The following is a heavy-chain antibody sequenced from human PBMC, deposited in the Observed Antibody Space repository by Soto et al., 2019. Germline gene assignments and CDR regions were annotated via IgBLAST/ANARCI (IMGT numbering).Heavy chain of an antibody. D-gene: IGHD3-10*01. CDR3: AHKAVTMVRGASYYYYMDV. CDR1: GFSLSTSGVG. Sequence: QITLKESGPTLVKPTQTLTLTCTFSGFSLSTSGVGVGWIRQPPGKALEWLALIYWDDDKRYSPSLKSRLTITKDTSKNQVVLTMTNMDPVDTATYYCAHKAVTMVRGASYYYYMDVWGKGTTVTVSS. V-gene: IGHV2-5*02. CDR2: IYWDDDK. J-gene: IGHJ6*03.